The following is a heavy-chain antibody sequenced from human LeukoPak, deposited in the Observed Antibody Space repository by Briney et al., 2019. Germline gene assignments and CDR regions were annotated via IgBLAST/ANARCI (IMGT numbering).Heavy chain of an antibody. Sequence: GGSLRLSCAASGFTFSSYSMNWVRQAPGKGLEWVSSISSSSSYIYYADSVKGRFTISRDNAKNSLYLQMNSLRAEDTAVYYCARTVRVKNTLYYFDYWGQGTLVTVSS. CDR3: ARTVRVKNTLYYFDY. V-gene: IGHV3-21*01. D-gene: IGHD3-10*01. CDR2: ISSSSSYI. J-gene: IGHJ4*02. CDR1: GFTFSSYS.